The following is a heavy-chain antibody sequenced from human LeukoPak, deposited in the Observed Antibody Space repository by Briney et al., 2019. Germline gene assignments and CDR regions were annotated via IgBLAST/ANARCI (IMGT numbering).Heavy chain of an antibody. J-gene: IGHJ4*02. CDR2: INAGGTDT. Sequence: PGRSLRLSCAASGFTFSSYGMHWVRQAPGKGLEWVSSINAGGTDTYYADSVKGRFTVSRDNAKNSQFLHMNSLRAEDTAVYYCARGTTAEYNSEWFDCWGQGTLVTVSS. CDR1: GFTFSSYG. CDR3: ARGTTAEYNSEWFDC. D-gene: IGHD1-7*01. V-gene: IGHV3-21*01.